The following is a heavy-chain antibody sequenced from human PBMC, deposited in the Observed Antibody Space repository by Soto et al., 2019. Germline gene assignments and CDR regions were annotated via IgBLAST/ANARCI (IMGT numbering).Heavy chain of an antibody. D-gene: IGHD6-13*01. CDR3: ARQWLSAAGHHDY. Sequence: QLQLQELGPGLVKPSETLSLTCTISGGSISSSSYYWGWIRQPPGKGLEWIGSIYYSGSTYYNPSLKSRVTTSVDTSKNQFSLKLSSVTAADTAVYYCARQWLSAAGHHDYWGQGTLVTVSS. CDR1: GGSISSSSYY. CDR2: IYYSGST. V-gene: IGHV4-39*01. J-gene: IGHJ4*02.